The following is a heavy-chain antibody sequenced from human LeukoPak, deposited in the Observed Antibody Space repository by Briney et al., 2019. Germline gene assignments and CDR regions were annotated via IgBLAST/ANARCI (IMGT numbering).Heavy chain of an antibody. V-gene: IGHV5-51*01. CDR3: ASPRSGVGPYDSSDPYAFDI. CDR1: GYSFTSYW. Sequence: GESLKISCKGSGYSFTSYWIGWVRQVPGKGLEWMGIIYPGDSDTRYSPSFQGQVTISADKSISTAYLQWSSLKASDTAMYYCASPRSGVGPYDSSDPYAFDIWGQGTMVTVSS. D-gene: IGHD3-22*01. CDR2: IYPGDSDT. J-gene: IGHJ3*02.